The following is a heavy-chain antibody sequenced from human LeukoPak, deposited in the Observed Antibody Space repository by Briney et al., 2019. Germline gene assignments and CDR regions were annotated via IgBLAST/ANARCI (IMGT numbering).Heavy chain of an antibody. D-gene: IGHD3-10*01. J-gene: IGHJ4*02. Sequence: SETLSLTCTVSGGSISSYCWSWIRQPPGRGLEWIGYIYYSGSTNYNPSLKSRVTISVDTSKNQFSLKLSSVTAADTAVYYCASDGGQGYWGQGTLVTVSS. CDR2: IYYSGST. CDR3: ASDGGQGY. V-gene: IGHV4-59*01. CDR1: GGSISSYC.